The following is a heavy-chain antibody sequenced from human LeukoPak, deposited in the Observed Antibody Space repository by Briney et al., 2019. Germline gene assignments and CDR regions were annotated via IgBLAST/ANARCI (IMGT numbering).Heavy chain of an antibody. Sequence: PGGSLRLSCAPSGFTFDNYVMHWVRHAPGKGLEWLSNISWNSGYIGYADSVKGRFTISRDNAKKSLDLQMNSLRAEDTAFYYCAKVRGTYSSGYFFDDWGQGTLVTASS. J-gene: IGHJ4*02. CDR3: AKVRGTYSSGYFFDD. V-gene: IGHV3-9*01. CDR2: ISWNSGYI. D-gene: IGHD6-19*01. CDR1: GFTFDNYV.